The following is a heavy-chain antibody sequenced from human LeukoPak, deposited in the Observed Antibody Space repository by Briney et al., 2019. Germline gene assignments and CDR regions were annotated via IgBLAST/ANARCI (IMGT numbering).Heavy chain of an antibody. CDR3: ARDRIGGYVDY. V-gene: IGHV4-39*02. CDR2: IYYSGST. J-gene: IGHJ4*02. Sequence: SETLSLTCTVSGGSISSSSYYWGWIRQPPGKGLEWIGSIYYSGSTYYNPSLKSRVTISVDTSKNQFSLKLSSVTAADTAVYYCARDRIGGYVDYWGQGTLVTVSS. CDR1: GGSISSSSYY. D-gene: IGHD2-15*01.